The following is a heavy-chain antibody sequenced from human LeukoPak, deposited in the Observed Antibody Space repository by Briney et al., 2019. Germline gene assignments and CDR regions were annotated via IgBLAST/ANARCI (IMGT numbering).Heavy chain of an antibody. V-gene: IGHV4-61*01. CDR3: ARSIQLWLIADY. J-gene: IGHJ4*02. Sequence: SETLSLTCTVSGGSVSSGSYYWSWIRQPPGKGLEWIGEINHSGSTNYNPSLKSRVTISVDTSKNQFSLKLSSVTAADTAVYYCARSIQLWLIADYWGQGTLVTVSS. D-gene: IGHD5-18*01. CDR2: INHSGST. CDR1: GGSVSSGSYY.